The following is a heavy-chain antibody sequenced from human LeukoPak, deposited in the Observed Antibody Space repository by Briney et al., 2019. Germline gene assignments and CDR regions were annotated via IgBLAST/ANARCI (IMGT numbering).Heavy chain of an antibody. CDR3: ARANMVRGVGLFFDRNWFDP. J-gene: IGHJ5*02. Sequence: ASVKVSCKASGYTFTAHYIHWVRQAPGQGLEWMGRINPNSGGTNYAQKFQGRVTMTRDTSISTAYMELSRLRSDDTAVYYCARANMVRGVGLFFDRNWFDPWGQGTLVTVSS. CDR2: INPNSGGT. V-gene: IGHV1-2*06. CDR1: GYTFTAHY. D-gene: IGHD3-10*01.